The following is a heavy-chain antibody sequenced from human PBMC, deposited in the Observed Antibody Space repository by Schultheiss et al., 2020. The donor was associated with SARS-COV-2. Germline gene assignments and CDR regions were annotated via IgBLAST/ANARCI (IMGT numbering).Heavy chain of an antibody. Sequence: GGSLRLSCAASGFTFSSYWMHWIRQDPEKGLMWVSRINGDGSFTNYADSVKGRFTISRDNAKNTLHLQMDSLRGEDTAVYYCASFTGPYTSYYDMDVWGKGTTVTVSS. CDR2: INGDGSFT. V-gene: IGHV3-74*01. CDR1: GFTFSSYW. D-gene: IGHD3-9*01. CDR3: ASFTGPYTSYYDMDV. J-gene: IGHJ6*03.